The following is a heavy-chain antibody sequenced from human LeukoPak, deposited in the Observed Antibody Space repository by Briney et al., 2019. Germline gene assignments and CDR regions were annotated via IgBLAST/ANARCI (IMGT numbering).Heavy chain of an antibody. V-gene: IGHV1-2*02. J-gene: IGHJ4*02. Sequence: GTSVRLSCKPAGSTFTGYYMNWVREAPGQGLEWMGWININSGGTNYAQKCQGRVTMTRDTSISTAYMELSRLRSDDTAVYYCARAPAYYYDSSGYYYTTWGQGTLVTVSS. CDR1: GSTFTGYY. CDR2: ININSGGT. D-gene: IGHD3-22*01. CDR3: ARAPAYYYDSSGYYYTT.